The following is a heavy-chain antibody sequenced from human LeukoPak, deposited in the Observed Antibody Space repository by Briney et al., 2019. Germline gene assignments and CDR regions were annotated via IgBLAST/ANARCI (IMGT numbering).Heavy chain of an antibody. D-gene: IGHD5-18*01. J-gene: IGHJ4*02. CDR1: GFTFSSYS. CDR2: ISSSSSYI. CDR3: ARDPLWPPGDY. Sequence: GGSLRLSCAASGFTFSSYSMNWVRQAPGKGLEWVSSISSSSSYIYYAGSVKGRFTISRDNAKNSLYLQMNSLRAEDTAVYYCARDPLWPPGDYWGQGTLVTVSS. V-gene: IGHV3-21*01.